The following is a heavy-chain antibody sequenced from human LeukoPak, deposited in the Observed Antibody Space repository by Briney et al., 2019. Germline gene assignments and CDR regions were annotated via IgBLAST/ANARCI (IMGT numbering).Heavy chain of an antibody. CDR2: IYSDNT. J-gene: IGHJ4*02. CDR3: ARRAGAYSHPYDY. V-gene: IGHV3-53*01. Sequence: GGSLRLSCVGSDFNFGSFTMNWVRQAPGKGLEWVSFIYSDNTHYSDSVKGRFTISRDNSKNTLYLQMNSLRAEDTAVYYCARRAGAYSHPYDYWGQGTLVTVSS. D-gene: IGHD4/OR15-4a*01. CDR1: DFNFGSFT.